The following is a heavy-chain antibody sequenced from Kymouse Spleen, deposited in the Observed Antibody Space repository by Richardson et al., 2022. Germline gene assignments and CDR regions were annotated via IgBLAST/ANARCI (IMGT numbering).Heavy chain of an antibody. D-gene: IGHD3-10*01. CDR2: ISWDGGST. CDR3: AKGYGSGSYYSLYYYYGMDV. CDR1: GFTFDDYT. J-gene: IGHJ6*02. V-gene: IGHV3-43*01. Sequence: EVQLVESGGVVVQPGGSLRLSCAASGFTFDDYTMHWVRQAPGKGLEWVSLISWDGGSTYYADSVKGRFTISRDNSKNSLYLQMNSLRTEDTALYYCAKGYGSGSYYSLYYYYGMDVWGQGTTVTVSS.